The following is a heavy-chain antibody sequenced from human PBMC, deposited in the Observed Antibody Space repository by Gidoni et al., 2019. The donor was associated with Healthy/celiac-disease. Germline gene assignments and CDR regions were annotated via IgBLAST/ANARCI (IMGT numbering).Heavy chain of an antibody. Sequence: QLQLQESGSGLVKPSQTLSLTCAVSGASISSGCYSWSWIRQPPGKGLEWIGYIYYSRSTYYHPSLKSRVTMSVDRSKNQFSLKLSSVTAADTAVYYCARVDRDYVSRWGQGTLVTVSS. V-gene: IGHV4-30-2*01. CDR3: ARVDRDYVSR. CDR2: IYYSRST. D-gene: IGHD3-16*01. CDR1: GASISSGCYS. J-gene: IGHJ4*02.